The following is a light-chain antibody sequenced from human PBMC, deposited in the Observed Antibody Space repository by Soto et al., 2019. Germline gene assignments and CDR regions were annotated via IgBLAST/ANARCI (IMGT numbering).Light chain of an antibody. V-gene: IGKV1-5*03. CDR2: KAS. CDR3: QQYNGYWT. J-gene: IGKJ1*01. Sequence: DIQMTQPPSPLSASVGDRVTITCRASQSISDLLAWYQHKPGKAPKLLIYKASVLKSGVPSRFSGSGSGTEYTLTISSLQPDDFASYYCQQYNGYWTFGQGTKVEI. CDR1: QSISDL.